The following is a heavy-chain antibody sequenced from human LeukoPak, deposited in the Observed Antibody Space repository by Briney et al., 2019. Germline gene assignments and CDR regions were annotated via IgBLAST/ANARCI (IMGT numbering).Heavy chain of an antibody. CDR3: TSPDFWSGYSDY. Sequence: GGSLRLSCTGSGFTFGNYAMSWVRQAPGKGLEWVAFVRSKTYGGTAEYAASVKGRFTMSRDDSKGIAYLQMNSLKTEDTAVYYCTSPDFWSGYSDYWGQGTLVTVSS. V-gene: IGHV3-49*04. CDR1: GFTFGNYA. J-gene: IGHJ4*02. CDR2: VRSKTYGGTA. D-gene: IGHD3-3*01.